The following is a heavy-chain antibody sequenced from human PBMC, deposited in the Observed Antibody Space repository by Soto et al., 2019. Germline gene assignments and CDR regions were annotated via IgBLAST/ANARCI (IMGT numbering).Heavy chain of an antibody. CDR1: GFTVSTKY. CDR2: IYSGGST. Sequence: EVQLVESGGGLAQPGVSLRLSCAASGFTVSTKYMSWVLQAPGKVLEWVSVIYSGGSTFYADSVRGRFTISRDNSKNTVNLQMNSLRAEDTAVYYCARDPWAADYWGQGTLVTVSS. V-gene: IGHV3-66*01. D-gene: IGHD3-16*01. J-gene: IGHJ4*02. CDR3: ARDPWAADY.